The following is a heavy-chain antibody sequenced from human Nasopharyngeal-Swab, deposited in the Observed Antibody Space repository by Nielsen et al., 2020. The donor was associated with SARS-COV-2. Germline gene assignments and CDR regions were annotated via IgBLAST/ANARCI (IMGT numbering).Heavy chain of an antibody. CDR1: GFTFSSYS. D-gene: IGHD3-16*01. J-gene: IGHJ6*02. Sequence: GSLKISCAASGFTFSSYSMNWVRQAPGKGLEWVSSISSSSSYIYYADSVKGRFTISRDNAKNSLYLQMNSLRAEDTAVYYCARDQGMGYYYYYGMDVWGQGTTVTVSS. V-gene: IGHV3-21*01. CDR3: ARDQGMGYYYYYGMDV. CDR2: ISSSSSYI.